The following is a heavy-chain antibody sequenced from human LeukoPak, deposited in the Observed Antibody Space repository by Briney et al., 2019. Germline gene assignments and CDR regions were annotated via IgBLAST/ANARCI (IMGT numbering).Heavy chain of an antibody. V-gene: IGHV4-59*11. J-gene: IGHJ3*02. D-gene: IGHD4-17*01. CDR3: ARDLVTVSKGFDI. CDR1: ADSFSSHY. CDR2: ISYIGST. Sequence: SETLSLTCAVSADSFSSHYWTWIRQPPGKGLEWIGYISYIGSTNYNPSLKSRVTISIDTSRNQFSLRLSSVTAADTAVYYCARDLVTVSKGFDIWGQGTMVSVSS.